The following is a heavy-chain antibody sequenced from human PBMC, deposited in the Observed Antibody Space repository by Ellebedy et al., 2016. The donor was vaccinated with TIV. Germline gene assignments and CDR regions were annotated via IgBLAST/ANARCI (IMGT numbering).Heavy chain of an antibody. CDR2: IMPILGIA. CDR3: ARDPRTYYDFWSGYWFDP. Sequence: AASVKVSCKASGGTFSSYAISWVRQAPGQGLEWMGRIMPILGIANYAQKFQGRVTITADKSTSTAYMELSSLRSEDTAVYYCARDPRTYYDFWSGYWFDPWGQGTLVTVSS. V-gene: IGHV1-69*04. CDR1: GGTFSSYA. J-gene: IGHJ5*02. D-gene: IGHD3-3*01.